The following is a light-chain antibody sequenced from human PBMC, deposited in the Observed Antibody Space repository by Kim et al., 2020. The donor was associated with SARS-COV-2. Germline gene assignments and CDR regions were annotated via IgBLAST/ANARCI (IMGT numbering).Light chain of an antibody. CDR2: DAS. CDR3: QQYEAFPLT. Sequence: DIQLTQSHSTLSASVGDGVTITCRASQSLNNWLAWYQQKPGKAPKLLIYDASSLESGVPSRFSGSGSGTEFTLTITSLQPDDFATYYCQQYEAFPLTFGGGTKVDIK. J-gene: IGKJ4*01. V-gene: IGKV1-5*01. CDR1: QSLNNW.